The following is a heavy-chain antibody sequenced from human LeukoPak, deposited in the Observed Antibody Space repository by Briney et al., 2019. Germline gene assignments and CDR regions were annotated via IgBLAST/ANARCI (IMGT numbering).Heavy chain of an antibody. CDR1: GFTFSNYE. CDR2: IASSGSTI. D-gene: IGHD3-22*01. CDR3: ATSRGYFFRWFQH. J-gene: IGHJ1*01. V-gene: IGHV3-48*03. Sequence: GGSLRLSCSASGFTFSNYEMNWVRQAPGKGLEWVSDIASSGSTIYYADSVKGRFTISRDNAKSSLYLQMNSLRADDTAVYYCATSRGYFFRWFQHWGQGTLATVSS.